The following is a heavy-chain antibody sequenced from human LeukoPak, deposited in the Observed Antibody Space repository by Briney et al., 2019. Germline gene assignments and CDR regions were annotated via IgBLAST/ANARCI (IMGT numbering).Heavy chain of an antibody. J-gene: IGHJ4*02. CDR3: AKDREVRYFDRLLAY. CDR1: GFTFSSYG. D-gene: IGHD3-9*01. Sequence: GGSLRLSCAASGFTFSSYGMSWVRQAPGKGLEWVSAISGSGGSTYYADSVKGRFTISRDNSKNTLYLQMNSLRAEDTAVYYCAKDREVRYFDRLLAYWGQGTLVTVSS. V-gene: IGHV3-23*01. CDR2: ISGSGGST.